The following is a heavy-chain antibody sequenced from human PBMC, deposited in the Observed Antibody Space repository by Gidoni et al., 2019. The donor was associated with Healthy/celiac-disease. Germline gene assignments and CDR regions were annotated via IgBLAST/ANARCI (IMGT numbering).Heavy chain of an antibody. CDR3: ARVSSATGFDY. D-gene: IGHD4-17*01. Sequence: QVQLQESGPGLVKPSATLSLTCPVSGGSISSYYWSWLRQPPGKGLEWIGYIYYSVSTNYNPSLKSRVTISVDTSKNQFSLKLSSVTAADTAVYYCARVSSATGFDYWGQGTLVTVSS. CDR1: GGSISSYY. V-gene: IGHV4-59*01. J-gene: IGHJ4*02. CDR2: IYYSVST.